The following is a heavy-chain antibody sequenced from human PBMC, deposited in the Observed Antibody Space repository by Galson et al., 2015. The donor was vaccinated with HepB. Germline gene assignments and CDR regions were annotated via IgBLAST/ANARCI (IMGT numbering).Heavy chain of an antibody. CDR2: IYPGDSDT. D-gene: IGHD6-19*01. J-gene: IGHJ3*02. CDR3: ARRGGAEAGTSRGNDDAFDI. Sequence: QSGAEVKKPGESLKISCKGSGYSFTSYWIGWVRQMPGKGLEWMGIIYPGDSDTRYSPSFQGQVTISADKSISTAYLQWSSLKASDTAMYYCARRGGAEAGTSRGNDDAFDIWGQGTMVTVSS. V-gene: IGHV5-51*01. CDR1: GYSFTSYW.